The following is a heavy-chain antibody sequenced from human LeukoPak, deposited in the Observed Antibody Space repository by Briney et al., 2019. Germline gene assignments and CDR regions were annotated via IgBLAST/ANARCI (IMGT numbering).Heavy chain of an antibody. Sequence: GGSLRLSCAASGFTFRNNWMHWVRQVPGKGLVWVSRINTDGRSTGYADSVKGRFTISRDSAENTLYLQMNSLRAEDTAVYYCARGKGGSGYSIDYWGQGTLLTVSS. CDR3: ARGKGGSGYSIDY. J-gene: IGHJ4*02. V-gene: IGHV3-74*01. D-gene: IGHD3-3*01. CDR1: GFTFRNNW. CDR2: INTDGRST.